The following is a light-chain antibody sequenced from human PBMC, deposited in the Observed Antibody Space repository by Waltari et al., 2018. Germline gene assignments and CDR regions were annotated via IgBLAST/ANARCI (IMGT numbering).Light chain of an antibody. V-gene: IGLV2-14*03. J-gene: IGLJ2*01. CDR3: QSYDGNNVKI. CDR2: DVS. CDR1: SSDVGGYNY. Sequence: QSALTQPASVSGSPGQSITISCTGTSSDVGGYNYVSWYQQHPGKAPKLMIYDVSNRPSGVSNRFSGSKSGNTASLTISGLKSEDEADYYCQSYDGNNVKIFGGGTKLTVL.